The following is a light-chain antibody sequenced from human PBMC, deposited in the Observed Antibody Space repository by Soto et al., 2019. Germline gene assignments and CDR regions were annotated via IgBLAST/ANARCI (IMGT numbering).Light chain of an antibody. CDR1: QSVSSSY. Sequence: EIVLTQSPGTLSLSPGERATLSCRASQSVSSSYLAWYQQKPGQAPRLLIYGSSSKGTGIPDLFSGSGSGTVFPLISSRLEPEDFALYYCQHYGSSPRTFGQGTKVEIK. J-gene: IGKJ1*01. CDR3: QHYGSSPRT. V-gene: IGKV3-20*01. CDR2: GSS.